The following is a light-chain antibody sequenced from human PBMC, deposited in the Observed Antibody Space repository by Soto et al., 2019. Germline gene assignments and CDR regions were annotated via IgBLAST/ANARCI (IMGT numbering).Light chain of an antibody. CDR3: SSYAGINTDVI. Sequence: QSALTRPPSASGSPGQSVTISCTGTSSDVGGYVYVSWYQQYPGKAPKLMIFEVNKRASGVPDRFSGSKSGNTASLTVSGLQAEDEADYYCSSYAGINTDVIFGGGTKLTVL. CDR1: SSDVGGYVY. V-gene: IGLV2-8*01. J-gene: IGLJ2*01. CDR2: EVN.